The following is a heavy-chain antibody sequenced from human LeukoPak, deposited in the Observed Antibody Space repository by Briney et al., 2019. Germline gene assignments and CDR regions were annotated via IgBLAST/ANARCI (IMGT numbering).Heavy chain of an antibody. V-gene: IGHV1-24*01. Sequence: ASVKVSCKVSGYTLTELSMHWVRQAPGKGLEWMGGFDPEDGETIYAQKFQGRVTMTEDTSTDTAYMELSSLRSDDTAVYYCARGEFSLGPAEDLDYYYYMDVWGKGTTVTVSS. D-gene: IGHD3-16*02. CDR1: GYTLTELS. CDR3: ARGEFSLGPAEDLDYYYYMDV. CDR2: FDPEDGET. J-gene: IGHJ6*03.